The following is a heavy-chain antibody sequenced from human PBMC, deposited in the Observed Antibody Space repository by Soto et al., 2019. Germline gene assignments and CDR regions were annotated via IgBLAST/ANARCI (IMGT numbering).Heavy chain of an antibody. CDR3: ARALGPVGAKGILVDP. CDR2: ISSYNVNI. Sequence: GASVKVSSNASGYTFSSYGISWVRHAPGQGLEWMGWISSYNVNIHYAQKLQGRVTMTTDTSTSTAYRELRSMRYDETAGYSFARALGPVGAKGILVDPWGQGTLVTVSS. D-gene: IGHD1-26*01. V-gene: IGHV1-18*01. CDR1: GYTFSSYG. J-gene: IGHJ5*02.